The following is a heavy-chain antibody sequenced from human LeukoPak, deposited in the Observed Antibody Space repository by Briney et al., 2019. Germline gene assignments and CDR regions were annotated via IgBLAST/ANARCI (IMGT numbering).Heavy chain of an antibody. J-gene: IGHJ4*02. V-gene: IGHV4-31*03. Sequence: SQTLSLTCTVSGGSISSGGYYWSWIRQHPGKGLEWIGYIYYSGSTYYNPSLKSRVTILVDTSKNQFSLKLSSVTAADTAVYYCARDLPRGYSYGSDYWGQGTLVTVSS. CDR1: GGSISSGGYY. CDR2: IYYSGST. CDR3: ARDLPRGYSYGSDY. D-gene: IGHD5-18*01.